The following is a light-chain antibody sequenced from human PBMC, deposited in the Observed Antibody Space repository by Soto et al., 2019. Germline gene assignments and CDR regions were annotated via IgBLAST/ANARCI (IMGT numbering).Light chain of an antibody. J-gene: IGLJ1*01. CDR2: DVS. CDR3: SSSTPTRGLV. CDR1: SSDLTYNS. V-gene: IGLV2-14*01. Sequence: QSALTQPASVSGYLGQSISISCTEDSSDLTYNSVSWYQHHPHKAPKLIIYDVSYRPSGVSTRFSGSQSAGSASLTISGLQAEDEADYYCSSSTPTRGLVFGSGTKVTVL.